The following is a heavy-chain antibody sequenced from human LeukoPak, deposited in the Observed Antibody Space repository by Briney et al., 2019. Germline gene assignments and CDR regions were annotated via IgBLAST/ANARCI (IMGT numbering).Heavy chain of an antibody. Sequence: VASVKVSCKASGYTFTGNYMHWVRQPPGQGLEWMGWLNPNSGGTNYAQKFQGRVTMTRDTSISTAYMELSRLRSDDTAVYYCARDLGDYVWGSYRSLSFDYWGQGTLVTVSS. CDR1: GYTFTGNY. V-gene: IGHV1-2*02. CDR2: LNPNSGGT. J-gene: IGHJ4*02. D-gene: IGHD3-16*02. CDR3: ARDLGDYVWGSYRSLSFDY.